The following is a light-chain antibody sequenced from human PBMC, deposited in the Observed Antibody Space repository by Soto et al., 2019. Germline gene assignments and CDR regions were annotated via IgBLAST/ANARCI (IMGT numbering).Light chain of an antibody. J-gene: IGLJ1*01. CDR3: CSYAGVNTFYV. Sequence: QSVLTQPASVSGSPGQSITISCTGTSSDFGSYNLVSWYQQHPGKAPKLMIYGVSKRPSGVSDRFSGSKSGDTASLTISGLQAEDEADYYCCSYAGVNTFYVFGTGTKVT. V-gene: IGLV2-23*02. CDR2: GVS. CDR1: SSDFGSYNL.